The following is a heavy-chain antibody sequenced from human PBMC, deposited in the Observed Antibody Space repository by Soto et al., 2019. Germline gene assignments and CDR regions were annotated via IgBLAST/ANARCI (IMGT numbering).Heavy chain of an antibody. D-gene: IGHD1-26*01. CDR2: VIPLFNTP. V-gene: IGHV1-69*01. Sequence: QVQLVQSGAEVKKPGSSAKVSCKAPGGTFNTFAFTWVRQAPGQGFEWMGGVIPLFNTPDYAQKFQGRVTITADESTSTVYLELSGLSSDDTAVYFCGLASKWELLGYFYGMDVWGQGTTVIVSS. CDR3: GLASKWELLGYFYGMDV. J-gene: IGHJ6*02. CDR1: GGTFNTFA.